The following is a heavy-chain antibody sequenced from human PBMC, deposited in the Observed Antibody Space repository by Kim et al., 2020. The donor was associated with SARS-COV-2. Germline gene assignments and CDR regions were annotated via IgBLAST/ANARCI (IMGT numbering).Heavy chain of an antibody. V-gene: IGHV3-23*01. CDR2: ISGSGGST. D-gene: IGHD3-10*01. Sequence: GGSLRLSCAASGFTFSSYAMSWVRQAPGKGLEWVSAISGSGGSTYYADSVKGRFTISRDNSKNTLYLQMNSLRAEDTAIYYCAKSWGRGETYYYGSGSPYYFDYWGQGTLVTVSS. CDR3: AKSWGRGETYYYGSGSPYYFDY. J-gene: IGHJ4*02. CDR1: GFTFSSYA.